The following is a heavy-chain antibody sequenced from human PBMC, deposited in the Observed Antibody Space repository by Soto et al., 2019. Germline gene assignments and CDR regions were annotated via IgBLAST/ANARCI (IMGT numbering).Heavy chain of an antibody. V-gene: IGHV1-8*01. CDR3: ATNYCSSTSCYQFYAFDI. J-gene: IGHJ3*02. CDR1: GYTFTSYD. Sequence: GASVKVSCKASGYTFTSYDINWVRQATGQGLEWMGWMNPNSGNTGYAQKFQGRVTMTRNTSISTAYMELSSLRSEDTAVYYCATNYCSSTSCYQFYAFDIWGQGTMVPVSS. CDR2: MNPNSGNT. D-gene: IGHD2-2*01.